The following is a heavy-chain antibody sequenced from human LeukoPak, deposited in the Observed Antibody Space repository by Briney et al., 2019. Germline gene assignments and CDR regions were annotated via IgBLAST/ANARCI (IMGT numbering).Heavy chain of an antibody. V-gene: IGHV3-48*03. CDR2: ISSSGSTI. CDR1: GFTFSSYE. Sequence: GGSLRLSCAASGFTFSSYEMNWVRQAPGKGLEWVSYISSSGSTIYYADSVKGRFTISRDNSKNTLYLQMNSLRAEDTAVYYCAKDAPVNIVVVPAANSWGQGTLVTVSS. D-gene: IGHD2-2*01. CDR3: AKDAPVNIVVVPAANS. J-gene: IGHJ4*02.